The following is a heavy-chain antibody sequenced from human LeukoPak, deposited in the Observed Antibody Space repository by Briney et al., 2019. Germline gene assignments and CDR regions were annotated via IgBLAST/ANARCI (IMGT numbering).Heavy chain of an antibody. CDR1: GFTVSSNY. V-gene: IGHV3-66*01. D-gene: IGHD3-22*01. Sequence: GGSLRLSCAASGFTVSSNYMSWVRQAPGKGLEWVSVIYSGGSTYYADSVEGRFTISRDNSKNTLYLQMNSLRAEDTAVYYCAKDELNSSGPQYDAFDIWGQGTMVTVSS. J-gene: IGHJ3*02. CDR3: AKDELNSSGPQYDAFDI. CDR2: IYSGGST.